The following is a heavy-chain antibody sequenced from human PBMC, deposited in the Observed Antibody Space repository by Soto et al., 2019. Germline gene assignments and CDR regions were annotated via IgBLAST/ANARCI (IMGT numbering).Heavy chain of an antibody. V-gene: IGHV1-2*04. D-gene: IGHD6-13*01. CDR3: ARGGPLIAETGSSGPDYYDYMDV. CDR1: GYTFTGYY. J-gene: IGHJ6*03. CDR2: INPNSRGT. Sequence: QVQLVQSGAEVKKPGASVKVSCKASGYTFTGYYMHWVRQAPGQGLEWMGWINPNSRGTNYAQKFQGWVTMNRDTYISTAYLELSRLRSADTAVDYCARGGPLIAETGSSGPDYYDYMDVWGKGTTVTVSS.